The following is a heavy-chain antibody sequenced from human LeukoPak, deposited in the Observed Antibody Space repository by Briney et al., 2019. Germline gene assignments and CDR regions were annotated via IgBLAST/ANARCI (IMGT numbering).Heavy chain of an antibody. CDR2: ISYDGSNK. D-gene: IGHD1-26*01. J-gene: IGHJ4*02. V-gene: IGHV3-30*18. Sequence: GGSLRLSCVASGFTFSSYGMHWVRQAPGKGLEWVAVISYDGSNKYYADSVKGRFTISRDNSKNTLYLQMNSLRAEDTAVYYCAKDSGGTTFDYWGQGTLVTVSS. CDR1: GFTFSSYG. CDR3: AKDSGGTTFDY.